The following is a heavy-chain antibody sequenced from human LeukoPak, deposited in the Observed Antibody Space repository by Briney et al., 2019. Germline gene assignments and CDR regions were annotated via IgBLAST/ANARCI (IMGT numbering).Heavy chain of an antibody. CDR2: INYGGST. CDR1: GGSLSDDY. CDR3: ARRRPAPMVNLEEDVQYYMDV. D-gene: IGHD5-18*01. Sequence: PSETLSLTCSVSGGSLSDDYWSWIRQPPGKALEWIGYINYGGSTNYNPSLKSRVTMSVDTSKNQFSLNLNSVSAADTAVYYCARRRPAPMVNLEEDVQYYMDVWGSGTTVTVPS. J-gene: IGHJ6*03. V-gene: IGHV4-59*08.